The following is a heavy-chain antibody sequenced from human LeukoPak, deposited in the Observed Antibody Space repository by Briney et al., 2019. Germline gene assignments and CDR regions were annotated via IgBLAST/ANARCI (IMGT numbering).Heavy chain of an antibody. J-gene: IGHJ3*02. CDR2: IFPGDSDT. V-gene: IGHV5-51*01. CDR1: GYSFPSYW. D-gene: IGHD2-2*01. CDR3: ARPGTSKNGWGAFDI. Sequence: GESLKISCKGSGYSFPSYWIGWVRQMPGRGLEWMGIIFPGDSDTRYSPSFQGQVTISADKSISTAYLQWSSLKASDTAMYYCARPGTSKNGWGAFDIWGRGTMVIVSS.